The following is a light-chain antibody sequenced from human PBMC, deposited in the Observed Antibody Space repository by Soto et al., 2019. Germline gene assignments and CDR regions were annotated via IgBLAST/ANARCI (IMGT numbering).Light chain of an antibody. CDR1: QSVLYSSNNKNY. Sequence: DIVMTQSPDSLAVSLGERATINCKSSQSVLYSSNNKNYLAWYQQKPRQPPKLLIYWASTRESGVPDRFSDSGSGTDFTLTIRSLQAEDVAVYYCQQYYSTPLAFGQGTKVEIK. CDR2: WAS. J-gene: IGKJ1*01. V-gene: IGKV4-1*01. CDR3: QQYYSTPLA.